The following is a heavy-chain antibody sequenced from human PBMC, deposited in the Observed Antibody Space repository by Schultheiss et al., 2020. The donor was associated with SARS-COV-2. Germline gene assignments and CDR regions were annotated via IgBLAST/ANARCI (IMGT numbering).Heavy chain of an antibody. Sequence: GGSLRLSCAASGFTVSDTSMSWVRQAPGKGLEWVSLLYSGGSTYYADSVKGRFTISRDNAKNSLYLQMNSLRAEDTAVYYCARMVVPAASSPVDYWGQGTLVTFSS. CDR1: GFTVSDTS. J-gene: IGHJ4*02. V-gene: IGHV3-66*01. D-gene: IGHD2-2*01. CDR3: ARMVVPAASSPVDY. CDR2: LYSGGST.